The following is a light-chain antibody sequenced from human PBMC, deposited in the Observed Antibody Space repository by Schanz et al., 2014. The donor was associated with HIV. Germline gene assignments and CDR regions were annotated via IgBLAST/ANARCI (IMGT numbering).Light chain of an antibody. V-gene: IGKV3-20*01. J-gene: IGKJ2*01. CDR3: QQYGSSPRT. Sequence: EIVMTQSPGTLSVSPGERATLSCRASHSVSSNFFAWYQQKPGQAPRLLLYGTSSRATGIPDRFSGSGSGADFTLTISRLEPEDFAVYYCQQYGSSPRTFGQGTKLEIK. CDR2: GTS. CDR1: HSVSSNF.